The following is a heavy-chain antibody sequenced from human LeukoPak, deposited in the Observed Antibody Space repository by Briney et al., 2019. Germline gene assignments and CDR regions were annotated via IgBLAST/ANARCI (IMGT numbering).Heavy chain of an antibody. CDR1: GYSFTSYW. Sequence: GESLKISCRSSGYSFTSYWIGWVRQMPGKGLEWMGIIDPGDSDTRYSPSFRGQITISADKSINTAYLQWTSLKASDTAMYFCARRATSKMLFPFDNWGQGTLVTVSS. CDR3: ARRATSKMLFPFDN. D-gene: IGHD3/OR15-3a*01. J-gene: IGHJ4*02. CDR2: IDPGDSDT. V-gene: IGHV5-51*01.